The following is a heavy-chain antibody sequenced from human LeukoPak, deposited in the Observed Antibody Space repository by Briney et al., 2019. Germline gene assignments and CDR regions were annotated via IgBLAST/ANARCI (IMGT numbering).Heavy chain of an antibody. CDR3: AKRRGLELLYYYYMDV. J-gene: IGHJ6*03. Sequence: GGSLRLSCAASGFTFSNAWMTWVRQAPGKGLEWVSAISGSGGSTYYADSVKGRFTISRDNSKNTLFLQMNSLRAEDTAVYYCAKRRGLELLYYYYMDVWGKGTTVTVSS. CDR2: ISGSGGST. CDR1: GFTFSNAW. V-gene: IGHV3-23*01. D-gene: IGHD1-7*01.